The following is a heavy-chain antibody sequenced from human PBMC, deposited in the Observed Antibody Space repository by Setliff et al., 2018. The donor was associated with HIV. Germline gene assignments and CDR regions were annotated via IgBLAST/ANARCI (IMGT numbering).Heavy chain of an antibody. CDR1: GGSISSDNYY. J-gene: IGHJ3*02. V-gene: IGHV4-61*09. CDR3: ARAPPGIQNDAFDI. CDR2: IYTNGYT. Sequence: SETLSLTCTVSGGSISSDNYYWTWIRQSAGKGLEWIGHIYTNGYTNYNPSLKSRVTISFDTSQNQFSLKLSSVTAADTAVFYCARAPPGIQNDAFDIWGQGAMVTGSS.